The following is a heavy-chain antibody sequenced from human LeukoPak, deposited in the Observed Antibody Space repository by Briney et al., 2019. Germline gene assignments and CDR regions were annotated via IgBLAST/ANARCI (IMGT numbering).Heavy chain of an antibody. Sequence: SQTLSLTCTVSGGSISSGDYYWSWIRQPPGKGLEWIGYIYYSGSTYYNPSLKSRVTISVDTSKNQFSLKLSSVTAADTAVYYCARHSSQDIVVVPASVFDPWGQGTLVTVSS. J-gene: IGHJ5*02. D-gene: IGHD2-2*01. CDR3: ARHSSQDIVVVPASVFDP. CDR2: IYYSGST. V-gene: IGHV4-30-4*08. CDR1: GGSISSGDYY.